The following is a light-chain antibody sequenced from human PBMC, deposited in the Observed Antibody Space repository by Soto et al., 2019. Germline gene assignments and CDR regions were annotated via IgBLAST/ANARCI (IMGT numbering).Light chain of an antibody. Sequence: DIQMTQSPSTLSASVGDRVTIACRASQNIGVWLAWYQQKPGKVPSLLIYKTSTLEDGVPSRFSGTGSGTDFTLTIYNLQTDDVATYYCQQWSLYSWTFGQGTKVDNK. CDR3: QQWSLYSWT. J-gene: IGKJ1*01. CDR1: QNIGVW. CDR2: KTS. V-gene: IGKV1-5*03.